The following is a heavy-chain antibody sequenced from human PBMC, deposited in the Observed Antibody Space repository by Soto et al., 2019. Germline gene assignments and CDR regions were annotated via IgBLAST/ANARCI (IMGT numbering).Heavy chain of an antibody. V-gene: IGHV4-34*01. J-gene: IGHJ4*02. D-gene: IGHD3-22*01. CDR3: ASKPYYYDSSGYDY. Sequence: SETLSLTCAVYGGSFSGYYWSWIRQHPGKGLEWIGEINHSGSTNYNPSLKSRVTISVDTSKNQFSLKLSSVTAADTAVYYCASKPYYYDSSGYDYWGQGTLVTVSS. CDR2: INHSGST. CDR1: GGSFSGYY.